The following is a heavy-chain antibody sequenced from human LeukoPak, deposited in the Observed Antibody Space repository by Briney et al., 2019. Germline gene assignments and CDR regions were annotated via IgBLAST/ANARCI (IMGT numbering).Heavy chain of an antibody. D-gene: IGHD6-6*01. CDR1: GGFLRKDF. CDR3: AREYTTSSTSFDC. Sequence: ETLFPTCTGPGGFLRKDFRTLIRQSAGEGLEWIGRIWTSGSTNYNPSLKSRVTISVDTSKNQFSLKLSSMTAADTAVYYCAREYTTSSTSFDCWGQGTLVTVSS. V-gene: IGHV4-4*07. CDR2: IWTSGST. J-gene: IGHJ4*02.